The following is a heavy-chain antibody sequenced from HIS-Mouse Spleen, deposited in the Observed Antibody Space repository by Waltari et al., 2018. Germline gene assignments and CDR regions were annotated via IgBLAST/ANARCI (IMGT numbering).Heavy chain of an antibody. CDR3: ARDVYSGSYPLPGAFDI. CDR1: GGSISSYY. V-gene: IGHV4-59*01. D-gene: IGHD1-26*01. J-gene: IGHJ3*02. Sequence: QVQLQESGPGLVKPSETLSLTCTVSGGSISSYYWSWIRQPPGKGLEWIGYIYYSGSTNYNPSLKSRVTISVDTSKNQFSLKLSSVTAADTAVYYCARDVYSGSYPLPGAFDIWGQGTMVTVSS. CDR2: IYYSGST.